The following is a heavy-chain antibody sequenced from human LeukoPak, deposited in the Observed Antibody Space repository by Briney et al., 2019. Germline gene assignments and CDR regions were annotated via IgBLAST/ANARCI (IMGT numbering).Heavy chain of an antibody. D-gene: IGHD3-10*01. CDR3: ASFGTMVRGVIITKAFAFDI. CDR2: INPNSGGT. Sequence: GASVKVSCKASGYTFTGYYMHWVRQAPGQGLEWMGWINPNSGGTNYAQEFQGRVTMTRDTSISTAYMELSRLRSDDTAVYYCASFGTMVRGVIITKAFAFDIWGQGTMVTVSS. V-gene: IGHV1-2*02. CDR1: GYTFTGYY. J-gene: IGHJ3*02.